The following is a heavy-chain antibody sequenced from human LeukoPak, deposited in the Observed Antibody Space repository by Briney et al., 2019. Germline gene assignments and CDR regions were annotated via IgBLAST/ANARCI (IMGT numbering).Heavy chain of an antibody. CDR3: ARGGNIGYDYNAFDI. CDR1: GFTFSTYE. CDR2: ITRSGTTI. V-gene: IGHV3-48*03. J-gene: IGHJ3*02. D-gene: IGHD3-22*01. Sequence: GGSLRLSCAASGFTFSTYEMNWVRQAPGKGLEWVSYITRSGTTIYYADSVKGRFAISRDNAKNSLYLQMNSLRAEDTAVYYCARGGNIGYDYNAFDIWGQGTMVTVSS.